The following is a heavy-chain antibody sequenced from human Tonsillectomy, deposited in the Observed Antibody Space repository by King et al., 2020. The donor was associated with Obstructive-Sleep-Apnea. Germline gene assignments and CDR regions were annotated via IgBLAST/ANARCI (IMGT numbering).Heavy chain of an antibody. CDR3: ARHNSGYYGVYYFDY. Sequence: VQLQESGPGLVKSSETLSLTCTVSGGSISTYYWSWIRQPPGKGLEWIGYIYYSGNANYNPSLKSRVTISVETPKKQFSLKLRSVTAADTAVYYCARHNSGYYGVYYFDYWGQGTLVTVSS. D-gene: IGHD3-22*01. CDR1: GGSISTYY. J-gene: IGHJ4*02. CDR2: IYYSGNA. V-gene: IGHV4-59*08.